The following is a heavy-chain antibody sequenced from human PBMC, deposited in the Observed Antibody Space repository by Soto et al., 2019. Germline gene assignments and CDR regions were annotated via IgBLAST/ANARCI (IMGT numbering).Heavy chain of an antibody. V-gene: IGHV5-51*01. J-gene: IGHJ4*02. CDR3: ARQRLWGTSGYYYFEN. CDR2: IYPGDPDT. CDR1: GHIFSNYW. D-gene: IGHD3-22*01. Sequence: GESLKISCKGSGHIFSNYWIGWVRQMPGKGLEWMGIIYPGDPDTRYSPSFQGQVTITVDKSINTAYLQWSRLKASDTAIYYCARQRLWGTSGYYYFENWGQGTLVTVYS.